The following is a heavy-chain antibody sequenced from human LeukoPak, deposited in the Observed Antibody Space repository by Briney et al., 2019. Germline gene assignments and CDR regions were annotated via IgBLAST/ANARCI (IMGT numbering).Heavy chain of an antibody. CDR2: IKQDGSEK. CDR3: ASLNQLRY. J-gene: IGHJ4*02. D-gene: IGHD2-2*01. V-gene: IGHV3-7*01. Sequence: PGGSLRLSCAASGFTFSSYAMSWVRQAPGKGLEWVANIKQDGSEKYYVDSVKGRFTISRDNAKNSLYLQMDSLRAEDTAVYYCASLNQLRYWGQGTLVTVSS. CDR1: GFTFSSYA.